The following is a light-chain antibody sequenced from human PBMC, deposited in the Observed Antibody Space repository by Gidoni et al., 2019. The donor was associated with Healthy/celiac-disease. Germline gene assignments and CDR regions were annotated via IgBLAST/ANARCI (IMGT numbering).Light chain of an antibody. CDR2: DAS. V-gene: IGKV1-5*01. J-gene: IGKJ1*01. Sequence: DIQMTQSPSTLSASVGDRVTITFRASQSISSWLAWYQQKPGKAPKLLIYDASSLESGVPSRFSGSGSGTEFTLTISSLQPDDFATYYCQQYNSYSWTFXQXTKVEIK. CDR1: QSISSW. CDR3: QQYNSYSWT.